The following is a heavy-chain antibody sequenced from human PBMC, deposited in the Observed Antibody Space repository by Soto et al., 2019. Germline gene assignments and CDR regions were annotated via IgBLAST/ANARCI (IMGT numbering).Heavy chain of an antibody. CDR3: ARSYYDSSGYYFGPFDY. J-gene: IGHJ4*02. D-gene: IGHD3-22*01. CDR2: INAGNGNT. V-gene: IGHV1-3*01. CDR1: GYTFTSYA. Sequence: SVKVSCKASGYTFTSYAMHWVRQAPGQRLEWMGWINAGNGNTKYSQKFQGRVTITRDTSASTAYMELSSLRSEDTAVYYCARSYYDSSGYYFGPFDYWGQGTLVTVSS.